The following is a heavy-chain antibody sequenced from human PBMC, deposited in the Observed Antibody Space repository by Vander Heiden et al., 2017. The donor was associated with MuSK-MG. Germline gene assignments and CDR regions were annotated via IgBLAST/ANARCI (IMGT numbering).Heavy chain of an antibody. CDR2: IIPIFGTA. D-gene: IGHD6-13*01. CDR1: GGTFSSYA. Sequence: QVQLVQSGAEVKKPGSSVKVSCKASGGTFSSYAISWVRQAPGQGLEWMGGIIPIFGTANYAQKFQGRVTITADESTSTAYRELSSLRSEDTAVYYCAREALGIAAAGTPSLFDYWGQGTLVTVSS. V-gene: IGHV1-69*01. J-gene: IGHJ4*02. CDR3: AREALGIAAAGTPSLFDY.